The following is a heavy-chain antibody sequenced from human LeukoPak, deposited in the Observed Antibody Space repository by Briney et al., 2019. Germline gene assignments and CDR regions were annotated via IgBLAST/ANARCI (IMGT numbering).Heavy chain of an antibody. J-gene: IGHJ4*02. CDR3: AREPYYYDSSGYYPRGDFDY. Sequence: SETLSLTCAVYGGSFSSYYWNWIRRPPGKGLEWIGEIYHSGSTNYNPSLKSRVTISVDTSKNQFSLKLSSVTAADTAVYYCAREPYYYDSSGYYPRGDFDYWGQGTLVTVSS. CDR2: IYHSGST. CDR1: GGSFSSYY. V-gene: IGHV4-34*01. D-gene: IGHD3-22*01.